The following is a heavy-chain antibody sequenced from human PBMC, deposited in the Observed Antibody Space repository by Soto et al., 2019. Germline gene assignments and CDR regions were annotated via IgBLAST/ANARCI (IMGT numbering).Heavy chain of an antibody. CDR2: ISSSSSDI. V-gene: IGHV3-21*01. D-gene: IGHD3-22*01. Sequence: PGGSLRLSCAASGFSFSSYSMNWVRQSPGKGLEWVSSISSSSSDIYYADSVKGRFTISRDNAKNSLYLQMNSLRAEDTAVYYCARSYYYDSSGYYWGPGFDYWGQGT. CDR3: ARSYYYDSSGYYWGPGFDY. J-gene: IGHJ4*02. CDR1: GFSFSSYS.